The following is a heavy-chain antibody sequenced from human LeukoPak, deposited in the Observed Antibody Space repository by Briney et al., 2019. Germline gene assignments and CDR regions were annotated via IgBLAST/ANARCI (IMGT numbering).Heavy chain of an antibody. CDR1: GFTFDDYA. Sequence: PGRSQRLSCAASGFTFDDYAMHWVRQAPGKGLEWVSGISWNSGSIGYADSVKGRFTISRDNAKNSLYLQMNSLRAEDTALYYCAKDWGLRDYYFDYWGQGTLVTVSS. CDR2: ISWNSGSI. CDR3: AKDWGLRDYYFDY. J-gene: IGHJ4*02. D-gene: IGHD3-16*01. V-gene: IGHV3-9*01.